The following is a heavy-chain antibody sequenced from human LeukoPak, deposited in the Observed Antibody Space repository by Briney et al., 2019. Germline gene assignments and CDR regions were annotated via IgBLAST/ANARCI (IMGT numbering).Heavy chain of an antibody. CDR3: ARLPDIVVVPAAIDFGGSWFDP. D-gene: IGHD2-2*01. Sequence: GESLKISCKGSGYSFTSYWIGWVRQMPGKGLEWMGIIYPGDSDTRYSPSFQGQVTISADKSISTAYLQWSSLKASDTAMYYCARLPDIVVVPAAIDFGGSWFDPWGQGTLVTVSS. CDR2: IYPGDSDT. J-gene: IGHJ5*02. CDR1: GYSFTSYW. V-gene: IGHV5-51*01.